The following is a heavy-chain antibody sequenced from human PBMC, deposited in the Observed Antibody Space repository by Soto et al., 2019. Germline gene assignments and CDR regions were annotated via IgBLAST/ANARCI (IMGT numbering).Heavy chain of an antibody. CDR3: ARTRAASFFDF. CDR1: VGSISVADYD. Sequence: PSETLSLTCNFSVGSISVADYDWSWIRQHPGKGLEWIGYIFYSGTSYYNYNSSLKSRLFMSLDPSKNNFYLKLTSVTAADTDVYYCARTRAASFFDFWGTGTLVTSPQ. D-gene: IGHD6-13*01. J-gene: IGHJ4*02. V-gene: IGHV4-31*03. CDR2: IFYSGTS.